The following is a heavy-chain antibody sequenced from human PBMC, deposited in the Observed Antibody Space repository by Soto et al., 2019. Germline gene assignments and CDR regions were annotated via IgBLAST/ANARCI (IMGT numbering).Heavy chain of an antibody. V-gene: IGHV4-34*01. CDR2: INHSGNT. CDR1: GGSFSDYY. CDR3: ARSGHLFDY. Sequence: QVQLQQWGAGLLKPSETLSLTCTVYGGSFSDYYWSWIRQPPGKGLEWIGEINHSGNTNYNPSLKSRVTMSVDTSKNQFSLSVSSVTAADTAVYYCARSGHLFDYWGQGTLVTVSS. J-gene: IGHJ4*02. D-gene: IGHD3-10*01.